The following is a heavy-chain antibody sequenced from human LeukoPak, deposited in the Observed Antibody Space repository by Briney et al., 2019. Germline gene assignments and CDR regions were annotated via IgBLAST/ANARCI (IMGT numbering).Heavy chain of an antibody. CDR1: GFTFSSYA. CDR2: ISYDGSNK. D-gene: IGHD3-22*01. J-gene: IGHJ4*02. V-gene: IGHV3-30*04. Sequence: GGSLRLSCAASGFTFSSYAIHWVRQAPGKGLEWVAVISYDGSNKYYADSVKGRFTISRDNSKNTLYLQMNSLRAEDTAVYYCARDGHYYDSSGYYLPGYFDYWGQGTLVTVSS. CDR3: ARDGHYYDSSGYYLPGYFDY.